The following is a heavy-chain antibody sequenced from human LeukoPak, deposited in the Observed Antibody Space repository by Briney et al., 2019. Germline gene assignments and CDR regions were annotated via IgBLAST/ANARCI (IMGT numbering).Heavy chain of an antibody. CDR2: INPSGADT. D-gene: IGHD3-22*01. J-gene: IGHJ4*02. CDR1: GYTFTSYF. Sequence: ASVKVSCKASGYTFTSYFLYWVRQAPGQGLEWMGVINPSGADTVYAQNFQGRITMTRDSSTSTVYLELSSLRSEDTAVYYCARDEETYYYDSSNHFHPYYWGQGTRVTVSS. CDR3: ARDEETYYYDSSNHFHPYY. V-gene: IGHV1-46*01.